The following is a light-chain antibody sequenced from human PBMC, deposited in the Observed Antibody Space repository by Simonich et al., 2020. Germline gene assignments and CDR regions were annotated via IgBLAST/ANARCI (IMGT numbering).Light chain of an antibody. Sequence: QSALTQPASVSGSPGQSITISCTGTSSDVGGYNYVSWYQQHPGKAPKLMIYVGSKRPSGVSNRFSGSKSGNTASLTISGLQAEDEADYYCSSYTSSSTLVFGGGTKLTVL. CDR2: VGS. J-gene: IGLJ2*01. CDR1: SSDVGGYNY. CDR3: SSYTSSSTLV. V-gene: IGLV2-14*01.